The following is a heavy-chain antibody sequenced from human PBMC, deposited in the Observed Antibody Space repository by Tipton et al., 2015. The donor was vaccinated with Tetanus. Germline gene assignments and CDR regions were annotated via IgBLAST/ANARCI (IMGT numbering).Heavy chain of an antibody. J-gene: IGHJ2*01. CDR2: INPADSET. V-gene: IGHV5-51*01. CDR1: GYNLTNYW. Sequence: QLVQSGAEVKKPGESLKISCQGSGYNLTNYWIGWVRQVPGKGLEWMGIINPADSETTYGPSFQGQVTISADKSIGAAYLQRTNLKASDTAMYYCARRRSAILSGAYYWYFDLWGRGTLVGVSS. D-gene: IGHD3-9*01. CDR3: ARRRSAILSGAYYWYFDL.